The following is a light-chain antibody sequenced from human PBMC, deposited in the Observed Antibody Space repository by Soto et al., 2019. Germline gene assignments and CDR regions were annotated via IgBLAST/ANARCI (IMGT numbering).Light chain of an antibody. CDR1: QSVSSN. Sequence: EIVMTQSPATLSVSPGERATLSCRASQSVSSNLAWYQQKPGQAPRLLIYGASTRATGIPARFSVSGSGTEFTLTISSLQSEDFAVYYCQQYNNWPDTFGQGTKLEIK. V-gene: IGKV3-15*01. CDR3: QQYNNWPDT. CDR2: GAS. J-gene: IGKJ2*01.